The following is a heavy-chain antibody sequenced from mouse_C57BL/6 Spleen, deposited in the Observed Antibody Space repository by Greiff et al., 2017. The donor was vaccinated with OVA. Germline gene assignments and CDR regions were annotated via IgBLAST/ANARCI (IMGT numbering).Heavy chain of an antibody. Sequence: QVHVKQSGPGLVQPSQSLSITCTVSGFSLTSYGVHWVRQSPGKGLEWLGVIWSGGSTDYNAAFISRLSISKDNSKSQVFFKMNSLQADDTAIYYCARSVGTGTGYFDYWGQGTTLTVSS. J-gene: IGHJ2*01. D-gene: IGHD4-1*01. CDR3: ARSVGTGTGYFDY. V-gene: IGHV2-2*01. CDR2: IWSGGST. CDR1: GFSLTSYG.